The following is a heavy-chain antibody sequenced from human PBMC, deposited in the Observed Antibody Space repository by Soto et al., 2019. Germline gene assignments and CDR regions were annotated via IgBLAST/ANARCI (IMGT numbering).Heavy chain of an antibody. V-gene: IGHV4-34*01. Sequence: PSETLSLTCAVYGGSFSGYYWSWIRQPPGKGLERIGEINHSGSTNYNPSLKSRVTISVDTSKNQFSLKLSSVTAADTAVYYCARGLGRNDSGYYYYYGMDVWGQGTTVTVSS. D-gene: IGHD1-1*01. CDR1: GGSFSGYY. CDR3: ARGLGRNDSGYYYYYGMDV. J-gene: IGHJ6*02. CDR2: INHSGST.